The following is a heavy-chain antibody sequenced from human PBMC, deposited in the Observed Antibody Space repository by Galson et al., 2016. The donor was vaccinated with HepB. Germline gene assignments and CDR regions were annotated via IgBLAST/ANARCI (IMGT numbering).Heavy chain of an antibody. D-gene: IGHD5-18*01. CDR2: IKEDGSDK. Sequence: SLRLSCAASGFTFSGFWMNWVRQAPGEGLEWVAIIKEDGSDKHYVDSVKGRFTISSDNAKNSLYLQMDSLRGEDTAVYYCARGSGYLIDYWGQGTLISVSS. CDR3: ARGSGYLIDY. CDR1: GFTFSGFW. J-gene: IGHJ4*02. V-gene: IGHV3-7*04.